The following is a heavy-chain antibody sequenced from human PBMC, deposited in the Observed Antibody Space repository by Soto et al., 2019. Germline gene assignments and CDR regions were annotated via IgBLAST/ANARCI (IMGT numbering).Heavy chain of an antibody. D-gene: IGHD3-22*01. V-gene: IGHV3-23*01. Sequence: EGSLKISCAASGFTFISYAMSWVRKAPGKGLEWVSALSGSGISTYYADTVKGRFTISRDNSRNTLYLQMNSLRAEDTAVYYCATSYDSSGYDYWGQGTLVTVSS. CDR3: ATSYDSSGYDY. CDR2: LSGSGIST. CDR1: GFTFISYA. J-gene: IGHJ4*02.